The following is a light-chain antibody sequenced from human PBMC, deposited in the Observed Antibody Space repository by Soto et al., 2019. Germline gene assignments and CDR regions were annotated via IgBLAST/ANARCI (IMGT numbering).Light chain of an antibody. J-gene: IGLJ2*01. CDR2: VNSDGSH. Sequence: QSVLTQSPSASASLGASVKLTCTLGSGHSDYPIVWHQQQPEKGPRFLMRVNSDGSHSKGDGIPDRFSGSSSGAERYLIISSLQSEDETDYYCQTWATGTVIFGGGTKLTV. CDR1: SGHSDYP. V-gene: IGLV4-69*02. CDR3: QTWATGTVI.